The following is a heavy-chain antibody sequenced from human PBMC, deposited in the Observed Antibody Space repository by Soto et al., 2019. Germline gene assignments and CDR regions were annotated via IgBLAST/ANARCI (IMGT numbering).Heavy chain of an antibody. D-gene: IGHD3-10*01. CDR3: AKALYGGFTY. CDR1: GFTFSVYA. CDR2: ISGSGDST. V-gene: IGHV3-23*01. Sequence: EVRLLESGGGLVQPGGSLRLSCAASGFTFSVYAMSWVRQAPGKGLEWVSGISGSGDSTHYADSVKGRFTVSRDNSKSMMYLQKKSLRAEDTAIYYCAKALYGGFTYWGQGNLVTVSS. J-gene: IGHJ4*02.